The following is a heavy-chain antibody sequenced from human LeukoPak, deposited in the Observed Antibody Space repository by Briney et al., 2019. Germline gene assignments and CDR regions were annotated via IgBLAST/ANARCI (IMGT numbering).Heavy chain of an antibody. J-gene: IGHJ4*02. CDR2: IYYSGST. V-gene: IGHV4-59*02. Sequence: PSETLSLTCTVSGGSVSSYYWNWIRQPPGKGLEWIGYIYYSGSTNYNPSLRRRVTISVDTSKNQFSLKLSSVTAADTAVYYCARGWASGSYYNYWGQGTLVTVFS. CDR1: GGSVSSYY. CDR3: ARGWASGSYYNY. D-gene: IGHD1-26*01.